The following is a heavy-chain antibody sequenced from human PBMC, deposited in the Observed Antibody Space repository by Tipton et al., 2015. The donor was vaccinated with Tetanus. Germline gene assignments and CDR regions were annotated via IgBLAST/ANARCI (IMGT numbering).Heavy chain of an antibody. CDR1: GDSISSGNYR. D-gene: IGHD4-17*01. CDR3: ARGKHTVTFDY. J-gene: IGHJ4*02. Sequence: TLSLTCTVSGDSISSGNYRYNWIRQLPGKGLEWIGYIYHTGTTYYNPSFKSRVSISVDTSKNQFSLKLSSVTAADTAVYYCARGKHTVTFDYWGQGTLVTVSS. V-gene: IGHV4-30-4*01. CDR2: IYHTGTT.